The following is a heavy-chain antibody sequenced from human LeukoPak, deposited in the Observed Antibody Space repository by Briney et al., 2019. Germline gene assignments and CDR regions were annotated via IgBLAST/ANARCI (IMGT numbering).Heavy chain of an antibody. V-gene: IGHV3-11*01. CDR1: GFTFSDYY. J-gene: IGHJ1*01. CDR3: ARGQYDRSPFLQH. Sequence: GGSLRLSCAASGFTFSDYYMSWIRQAPGKGLEWVSYISSSGSIIHYADSVKGRFTISRDNAKNSMYLQMNSLRAEDTAVYYCARGQYDRSPFLQHWGQGTLVTVSS. CDR2: ISSSGSII. D-gene: IGHD3-22*01.